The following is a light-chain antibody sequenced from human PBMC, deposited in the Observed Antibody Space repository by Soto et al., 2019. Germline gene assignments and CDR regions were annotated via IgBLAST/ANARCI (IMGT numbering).Light chain of an antibody. CDR1: QSISSY. CDR3: QQSYSSPYT. J-gene: IGKJ5*01. V-gene: IGKV1-39*01. Sequence: DIQMTQSPSSLSASVGDGVTITCRASQSISSYLNWYQQKPGKAPKLLIYAASSLQSGVPSRFSGSGSGTDFTLTISSLQPEDFATYYCQQSYSSPYTFGRGTRLEI. CDR2: AAS.